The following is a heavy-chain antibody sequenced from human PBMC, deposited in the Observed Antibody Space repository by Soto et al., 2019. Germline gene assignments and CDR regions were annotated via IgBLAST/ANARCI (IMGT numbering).Heavy chain of an antibody. D-gene: IGHD3-3*01. Sequence: GGSLRLSCAASRFTFSSYGMHWVRQAPGKGLEWVAVISYDGSNKYYSDPVKGRFTISRDNSKNTLYLQMNSLRAEDTAVYYCAKEGTIFGVVIIPYFDFWGQGTLVTVSS. CDR1: RFTFSSYG. J-gene: IGHJ4*02. CDR3: AKEGTIFGVVIIPYFDF. V-gene: IGHV3-30*18. CDR2: ISYDGSNK.